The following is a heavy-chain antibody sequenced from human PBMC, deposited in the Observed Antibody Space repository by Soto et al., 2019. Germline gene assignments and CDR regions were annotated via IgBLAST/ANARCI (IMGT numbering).Heavy chain of an antibody. CDR1: GYTFTAYY. Sequence: QVQLVQSGAEVKKPGASVKVSCKASGYTFTAYYMHWLRQAPGQGLEWMGWINPNSGGTKYAQKFQGRVTMSNDTSISTAYMELSRLGSDDTAVYYCARVDFDSSANYYAGWFDPWGQGTLVTVSS. V-gene: IGHV1-2*02. CDR2: INPNSGGT. J-gene: IGHJ5*02. D-gene: IGHD3-22*01. CDR3: ARVDFDSSANYYAGWFDP.